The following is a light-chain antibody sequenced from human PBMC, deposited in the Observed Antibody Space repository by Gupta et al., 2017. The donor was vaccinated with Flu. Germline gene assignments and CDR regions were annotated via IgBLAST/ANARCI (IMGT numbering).Light chain of an antibody. CDR1: QSISSNF. Sequence: GNLSLSPGERATLSCRASQSISSNFVAWYQQKPGQAPRLLIYGASSRATGIPDRFSGSGSGTDFTLTISRLEPEDFAVYYCQQSGSSPWTFGQGTKVEVK. CDR3: QQSGSSPWT. J-gene: IGKJ1*01. CDR2: GAS. V-gene: IGKV3-20*01.